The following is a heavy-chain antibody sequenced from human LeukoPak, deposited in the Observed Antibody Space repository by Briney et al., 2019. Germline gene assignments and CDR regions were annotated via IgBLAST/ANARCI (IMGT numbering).Heavy chain of an antibody. CDR2: ISSSSSYT. CDR1: GIPFSVYY. J-gene: IGHJ4*02. D-gene: IGHD6-25*01. V-gene: IGHV3-11*03. Sequence: GGSLRLSCVVSGIPFSVYYMNWMRQAPGKGLEWISYISSSSSYTDYADSVKGRFTISRDNAKSALYLQMNSLRLEDTAVYYCAAGTAAGFWGQGTLVTVSS. CDR3: AAGTAAGF.